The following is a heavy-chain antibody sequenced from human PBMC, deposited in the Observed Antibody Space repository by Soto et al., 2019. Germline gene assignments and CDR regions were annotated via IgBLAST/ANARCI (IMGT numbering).Heavy chain of an antibody. J-gene: IGHJ6*02. CDR3: AKDLAVVTHQGYYYYYGMDV. CDR2: ISGSGGST. CDR1: GFTFSSYA. V-gene: IGHV3-23*01. Sequence: GGSLRLSCAASGFTFSSYAMSWVRQAPGKGLEWVSAISGSGGSTYYADSVKGRFTISRDNSKNTLYLQMNSLRAEDTAVYYCAKDLAVVTHQGYYYYYGMDVWGQGTTVTVSS. D-gene: IGHD2-21*02.